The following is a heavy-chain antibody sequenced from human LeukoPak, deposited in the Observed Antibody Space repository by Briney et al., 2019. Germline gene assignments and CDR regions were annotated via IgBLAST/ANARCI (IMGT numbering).Heavy chain of an antibody. CDR1: GYTFTGYY. D-gene: IGHD3-9*01. CDR3: ARGHDYDILTGYYAHFDY. V-gene: IGHV1-3*01. J-gene: IGHJ4*02. CDR2: INAGNGNT. Sequence: ASVKVSCKASGYTFTGYYMHWVRQAPGQRLEWMGWINAGNGNTKYSQKFQGRVTITRDTSASTAYMELSSLRSEDTAVYYCARGHDYDILTGYYAHFDYWGQGTLVTVSS.